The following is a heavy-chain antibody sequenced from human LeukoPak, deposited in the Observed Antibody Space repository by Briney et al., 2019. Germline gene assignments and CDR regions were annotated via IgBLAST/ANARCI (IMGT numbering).Heavy chain of an antibody. CDR2: IKQDGSEK. D-gene: IGHD3-10*02. CDR3: AELGITMIGGV. V-gene: IGHV3-7*01. Sequence: GGFQRLSCAASGFSFRSYWMSWVRQAPGKGLEWVANIKQDGSEKYYVDSVKGRFTISRDNAKNSLYLQMNSLRAEDTAVYYCAELGITMIGGVWGKGTTVTISS. J-gene: IGHJ6*04. CDR1: GFSFRSYW.